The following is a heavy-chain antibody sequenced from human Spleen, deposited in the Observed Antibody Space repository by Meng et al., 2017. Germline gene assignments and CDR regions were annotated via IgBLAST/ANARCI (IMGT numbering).Heavy chain of an antibody. CDR1: GGSINSAVHY. V-gene: IGHV4-31*03. Sequence: QLQESAPGLVRPSQILSLTCTVSGGSINSAVHYWSWIRQHPGKGLEWIGYIYYSGNTHYNPSLKSRASISVDTSKNQFSLKLSSVTVADTAMYYCAREDSRGLNFDSWGKGTLVTVSS. CDR2: IYYSGNT. D-gene: IGHD3-22*01. CDR3: AREDSRGLNFDS. J-gene: IGHJ4*02.